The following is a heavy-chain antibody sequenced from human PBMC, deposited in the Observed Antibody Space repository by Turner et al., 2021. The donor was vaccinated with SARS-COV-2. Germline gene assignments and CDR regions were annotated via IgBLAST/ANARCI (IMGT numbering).Heavy chain of an antibody. CDR3: ARGSLGYFNAGTYPDY. D-gene: IGHD3-10*01. Sequence: QMPGKGLDWMGLIYPGDSETRYSPSFQGQVTISADKSFNTAYLEWSGLKASDTAMYYCARGSLGYFNAGTYPDYWGQGTLVTVSS. J-gene: IGHJ4*02. CDR2: IYPGDSET. V-gene: IGHV5-51*01.